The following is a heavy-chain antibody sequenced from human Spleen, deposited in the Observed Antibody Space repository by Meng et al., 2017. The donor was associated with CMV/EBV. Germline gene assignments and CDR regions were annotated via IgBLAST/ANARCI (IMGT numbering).Heavy chain of an antibody. CDR2: IIPMLGKP. V-gene: IGHV1-69*16. CDR3: ARGATVTAGDWFDP. J-gene: IGHJ5*02. D-gene: IGHD4-17*01. Sequence: KASGRTLRSYSITGVRQATGQGLEWMGGIIPMLGKPNYAQKFQGRVTITTDESRSTAYMEVNSLRSEDTAVYYCARGATVTAGDWFDPWGQGTLVTVSS. CDR1: GRTLRSYS.